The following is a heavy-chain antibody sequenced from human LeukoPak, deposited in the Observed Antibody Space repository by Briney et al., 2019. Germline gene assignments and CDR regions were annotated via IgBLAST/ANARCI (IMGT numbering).Heavy chain of an antibody. V-gene: IGHV3-7*01. CDR2: IKQEGSEK. CDR3: ARIKSQGVVVPLLRSTYYFDY. CDR1: GFTFSSYW. D-gene: IGHD2-21*01. J-gene: IGHJ4*02. Sequence: GGSLRLSCAASGFTFSSYWMSWVRQAPGKGLDGVANIKQEGSEKDYVDSVKGRFTISRDTAKNSLYLQMNSLRAEDTAVYYCARIKSQGVVVPLLRSTYYFDYWGQGTLVTVSS.